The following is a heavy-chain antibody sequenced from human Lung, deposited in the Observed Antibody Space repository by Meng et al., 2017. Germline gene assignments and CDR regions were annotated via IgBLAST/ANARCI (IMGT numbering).Heavy chain of an antibody. Sequence: QVQRRESGPGLVKPSGTLSLPCVVSGGSISSIDWWSWVRQPPGKGLEWIGEIYHGGDTNYNPSLKSRVTIAIDRSKNQFSLKLSSVTAADTAVYYCASWIYSCGWQWGQGTLVTVSS. V-gene: IGHV4/OR15-8*02. CDR3: ASWIYSCGWQ. D-gene: IGHD6-19*01. J-gene: IGHJ4*02. CDR1: GGSISSIDW. CDR2: IYHGGDT.